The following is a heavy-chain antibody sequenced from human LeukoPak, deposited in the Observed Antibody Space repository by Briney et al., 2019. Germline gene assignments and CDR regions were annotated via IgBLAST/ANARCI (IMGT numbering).Heavy chain of an antibody. D-gene: IGHD3-10*01. CDR3: ARGEYYGSGSYYNRYYYYGMDV. Sequence: KPSETLSLTCAVYGGSFSGYYWSWIRQPPGKGLEWIGEINHSGSTNYNPSLKSRVTISVDTSKNQFSLKLSSVTAADTAVYYCARGEYYGSGSYYNRYYYYGMDVWGQGTTVTVSS. CDR2: INHSGST. V-gene: IGHV4-34*01. CDR1: GGSFSGYY. J-gene: IGHJ6*02.